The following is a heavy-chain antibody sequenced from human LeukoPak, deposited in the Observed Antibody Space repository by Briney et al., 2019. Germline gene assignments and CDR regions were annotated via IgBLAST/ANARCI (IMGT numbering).Heavy chain of an antibody. CDR1: GFTFSSYS. CDR3: ARDLFRTYYDILTGYSPTFDY. Sequence: GGSLRLSCAASGFTFSSYSMYWVRQAPGKGLEWVSSISSSSSYIYYADSVKGRFTISRDNAKNSLYLQMNSLRAEDTAVYYCARDLFRTYYDILTGYSPTFDYWGQGTLVTVSS. V-gene: IGHV3-21*01. J-gene: IGHJ4*02. D-gene: IGHD3-9*01. CDR2: ISSSSSYI.